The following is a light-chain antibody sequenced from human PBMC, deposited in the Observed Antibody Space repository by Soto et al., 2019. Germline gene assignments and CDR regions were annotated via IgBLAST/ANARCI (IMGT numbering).Light chain of an antibody. V-gene: IGKV3-20*01. CDR2: GAS. CDR1: QSVSSSY. Sequence: EIVLTQSPGTLSLSPGERATRSCRASQSVSSSYLAWYQQKPGQAPRLLIYGASSRATGIPDRFSGSGSGTDFTLTISRLEPEDFAVYYCQQYGSSPFFGGGIKVEIQ. CDR3: QQYGSSPF. J-gene: IGKJ4*01.